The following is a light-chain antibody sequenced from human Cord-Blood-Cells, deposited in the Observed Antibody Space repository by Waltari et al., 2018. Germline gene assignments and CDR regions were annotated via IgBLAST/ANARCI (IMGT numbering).Light chain of an antibody. CDR2: QES. CDR3: QAWDSSTASVV. CDR1: KLGDKY. V-gene: IGLV3-1*01. J-gene: IGLJ2*01. Sequence: SYELTQPPSVSVSPGQTASITCSGDKLGDKYACWYQQKPGQSPVMIIYQESKGPLGIPERFSGSNSGNTATLTISGTQAMDEADYYCQAWDSSTASVVFGGGTKLTVL.